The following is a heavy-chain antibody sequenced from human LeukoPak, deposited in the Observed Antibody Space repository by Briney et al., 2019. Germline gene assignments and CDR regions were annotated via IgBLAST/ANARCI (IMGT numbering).Heavy chain of an antibody. D-gene: IGHD4-23*01. V-gene: IGHV4-59*01. J-gene: IGHJ4*02. CDR3: ARGRNDNGGMFFDS. CDR2: ISYSGYT. CDR1: GGSIRGYY. Sequence: SETLSLTCTVSGGSIRGYYWSWIRQAPGKGLEWIGFISYSGYTSYSPSLKSRVAISVDTSKSQFSLRLSSLTAADTAIYYCARGRNDNGGMFFDSWAQGTLVTVSS.